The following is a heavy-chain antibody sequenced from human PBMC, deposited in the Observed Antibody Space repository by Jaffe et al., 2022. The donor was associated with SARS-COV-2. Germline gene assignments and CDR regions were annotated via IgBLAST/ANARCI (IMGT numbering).Heavy chain of an antibody. CDR1: GFTFSSSA. Sequence: EVQLLESGGGLIQPGGSLRLSCIASGFTFSSSAMNWVRQAPGKGLEWVSSIRGSGGSTYYADSVKGRFTISRDKSKNTLYLQMNSLRAEDTAVYYCAKEVRSSSSRWFDPWGQGTLVTVSS. V-gene: IGHV3-23*01. J-gene: IGHJ5*02. D-gene: IGHD6-6*01. CDR3: AKEVRSSSSRWFDP. CDR2: IRGSGGST.